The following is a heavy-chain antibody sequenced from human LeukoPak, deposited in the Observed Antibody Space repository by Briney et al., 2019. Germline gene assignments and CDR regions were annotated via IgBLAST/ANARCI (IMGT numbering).Heavy chain of an antibody. Sequence: ASVKVSCKASGYTFTGYSMHWVRQAPGQGLEWMGWINPNSGGTNYAQKFRGRVTMTKDTSISTAYMELSRLRSDDTAVYYCARGSEYCSSISCHLCPGCYYYYYMDVWGKGTTVTVSS. J-gene: IGHJ6*03. V-gene: IGHV1-2*02. CDR1: GYTFTGYS. CDR3: ARGSEYCSSISCHLCPGCYYYYYMDV. CDR2: INPNSGGT. D-gene: IGHD2-2*01.